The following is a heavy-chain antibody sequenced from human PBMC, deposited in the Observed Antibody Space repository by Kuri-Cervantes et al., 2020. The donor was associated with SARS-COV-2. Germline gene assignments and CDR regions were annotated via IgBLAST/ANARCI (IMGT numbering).Heavy chain of an antibody. CDR3: ARGQGTNGVHYGMDV. J-gene: IGHJ6*02. CDR1: GYTFTSYA. D-gene: IGHD2-8*01. V-gene: IGHV1-3*01. CDR2: INAGNGNT. Sequence: ASVKVSCKASGYTFTSYAMHWVRQAPGQRLEWMGWINAGNGNTKYSQKFQGRVTITRDTSTSTVYMELSSLRSEDTAVYYCARGQGTNGVHYGMDVWGQGTTVTVSS.